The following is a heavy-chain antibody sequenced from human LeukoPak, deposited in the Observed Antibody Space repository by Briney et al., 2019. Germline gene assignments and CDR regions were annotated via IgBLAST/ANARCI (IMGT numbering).Heavy chain of an antibody. V-gene: IGHV4-30-2*01. J-gene: IGHJ6*02. D-gene: IGHD3-10*01. CDR3: ASITGITMVRGVRNYYYYGMDV. CDR2: INHSGST. CDR1: GGSISSGGYY. Sequence: SETLSLTCTVSGGSISSGGYYWSWIRQPPGKGLEWIGYINHSGSTNYNPSLKSRVTISVDTSKNQFSLKLSSVTAADTAVYYCASITGITMVRGVRNYYYYGMDVWGQGTTVTVSS.